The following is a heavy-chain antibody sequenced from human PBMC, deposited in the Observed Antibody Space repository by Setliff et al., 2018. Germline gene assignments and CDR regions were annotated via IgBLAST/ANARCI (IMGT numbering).Heavy chain of an antibody. CDR3: ARSSDSGYYHQRDAFDI. CDR2: ISPYNGNT. J-gene: IGHJ3*02. V-gene: IGHV1-18*04. CDR1: GSTFNSYG. Sequence: ASVKVSCKASGSTFNSYGINWLRQAPGQGLEWLGWISPYNGNTKYAQTVQDRITMATDTSTRTSYMELSSPRSGDTAVYFCARSSDSGYYHQRDAFDIWGQGTRVTVSS. D-gene: IGHD6-25*01.